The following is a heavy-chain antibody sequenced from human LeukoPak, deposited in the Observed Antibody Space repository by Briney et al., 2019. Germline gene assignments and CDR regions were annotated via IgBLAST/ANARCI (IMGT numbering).Heavy chain of an antibody. V-gene: IGHV4-39*01. D-gene: IGHD2-15*01. J-gene: IGHJ2*01. CDR1: GGSISGSSDY. CDR2: VYYTGTT. CDR3: ARHLGSGYWYFGL. Sequence: SETLSLTCTVSGGSISGSSDYWGWIRQPPGKGLEWIVSVYYTGTTYYNPSLESRVTISVDTSKNQFSLRLSSVTAADTAVVYCARHLGSGYWYFGLWGRGTLVTVSS.